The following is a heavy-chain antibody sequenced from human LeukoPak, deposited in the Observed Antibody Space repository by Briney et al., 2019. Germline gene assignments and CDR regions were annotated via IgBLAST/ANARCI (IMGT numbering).Heavy chain of an antibody. D-gene: IGHD4-11*01. CDR3: ARSVPDYTRFDY. Sequence: GGSLRLSCVASGFTFSDYAMNWVRQAPGKGLEWVSTFKTNSGQVYYAESVRGRFTISRDNSKNTVYLQMSSLRAEDTALYYCARSVPDYTRFDYWGQGTLVTVSS. J-gene: IGHJ4*02. CDR2: FKTNSGQV. CDR1: GFTFSDYA. V-gene: IGHV3-23*01.